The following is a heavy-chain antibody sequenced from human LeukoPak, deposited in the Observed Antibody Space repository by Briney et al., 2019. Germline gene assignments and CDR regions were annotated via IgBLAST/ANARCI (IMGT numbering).Heavy chain of an antibody. D-gene: IGHD5-18*01. CDR2: ISGSGGST. J-gene: IGHJ4*02. Sequence: GGSLRLSCAASGFTFSSYPMSWVRRAPGKGLEWVSAISGSGGSTYYADSVKGRFTISRDNSKNTLYLQMNSLRAEDTAVYYCAKEGDDGSYGYGYFDYWGQGTLVTVSS. CDR3: AKEGDDGSYGYGYFDY. CDR1: GFTFSSYP. V-gene: IGHV3-23*01.